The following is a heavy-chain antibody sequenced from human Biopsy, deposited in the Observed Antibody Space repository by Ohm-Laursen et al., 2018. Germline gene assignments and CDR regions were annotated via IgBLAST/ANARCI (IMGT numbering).Heavy chain of an antibody. Sequence: SVKVSCKASDYTFYSYGITWVRRAPGQGLEWMGWITADEKNSAPKFQGRVTMTTDMSTSTVYMELRGLKSDDTAVYYCARVFGGAYYSYAFDIWGQGTLVIVSS. CDR1: DYTFYSYG. J-gene: IGHJ3*02. V-gene: IGHV1-18*04. CDR3: ARVFGGAYYSYAFDI. CDR2: ITADEK. D-gene: IGHD1-26*01.